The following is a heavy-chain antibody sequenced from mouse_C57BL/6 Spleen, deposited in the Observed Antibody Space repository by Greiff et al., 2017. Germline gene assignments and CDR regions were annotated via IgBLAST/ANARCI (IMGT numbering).Heavy chain of an antibody. CDR3: AAIYDGYYGYFDY. V-gene: IGHV5-9*01. D-gene: IGHD2-3*01. Sequence: EVQLVESGGGLVKPGGSLKLSCAASGFTFSSYTMSWVRQTPEKRLEWVATISGGGGNTYYPDSVKGRFTISRDNAKNTLYLQMSSLRSEDTALYYCAAIYDGYYGYFDYWGQGTTLTVSS. J-gene: IGHJ2*01. CDR1: GFTFSSYT. CDR2: ISGGGGNT.